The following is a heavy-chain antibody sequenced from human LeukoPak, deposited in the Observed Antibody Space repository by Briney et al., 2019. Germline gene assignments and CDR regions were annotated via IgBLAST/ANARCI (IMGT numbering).Heavy chain of an antibody. CDR1: GYTFTSYA. D-gene: IGHD3-16*01. CDR2: INTNTGIP. J-gene: IGHJ6*04. Sequence: ASVKVFCKASGYTFTSYAMNWVRQAPGQGLEWVGWINTNTGIPTYAQGFTGRFVFSLDTSVSTAYLQISSLKAEDTAVYYCARVLGGLNLGMDVWGKGTTVTVSS. CDR3: ARVLGGLNLGMDV. V-gene: IGHV7-4-1*02.